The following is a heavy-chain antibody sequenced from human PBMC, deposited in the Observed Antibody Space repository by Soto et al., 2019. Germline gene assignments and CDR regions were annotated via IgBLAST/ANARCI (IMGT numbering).Heavy chain of an antibody. V-gene: IGHV3-23*01. Sequence: EVQLLESGGGLVQPGGSLRLSCAASGFTFSSYAMSWVSQAPGKGLEWVSAISGSGGSTYYADYVKGRFTISRDNPKNTLYLQMNSLRAEDTAVYYCAGMAVARQYYFDYWGQGTLVTVSS. CDR3: AGMAVARQYYFDY. CDR2: ISGSGGST. CDR1: GFTFSSYA. D-gene: IGHD6-19*01. J-gene: IGHJ4*02.